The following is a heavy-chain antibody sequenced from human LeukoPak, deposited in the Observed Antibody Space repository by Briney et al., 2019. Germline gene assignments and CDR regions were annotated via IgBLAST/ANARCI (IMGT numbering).Heavy chain of an antibody. V-gene: IGHV3-23*01. J-gene: IGHJ4*02. Sequence: PGGSLRLSCAVSGITLSNYGMSWVRQAPGEGLEWVAGISDSGGRTHYADSVKGRFTISRDNPKNTLYLQMNSLRAEDTAVYFCAKRSVVIRVILVGFHKEAYYFDSWGQGALVTVSS. CDR3: AKRSVVIRVILVGFHKEAYYFDS. CDR2: ISDSGGRT. CDR1: GITLSNYG. D-gene: IGHD3-22*01.